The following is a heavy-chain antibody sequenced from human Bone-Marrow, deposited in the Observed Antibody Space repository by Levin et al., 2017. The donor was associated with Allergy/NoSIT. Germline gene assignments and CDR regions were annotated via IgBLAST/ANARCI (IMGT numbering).Heavy chain of an antibody. Sequence: ASVKVSCKASGYTFTNYDINWVRQATGQGLEWMGWVNPNSGNRGYAQKFQGRVTMTRDTSISTAYMELSSLTSEDTAVYYCAKVRSGGFSTYWGQGTLVTVSS. J-gene: IGHJ4*02. CDR1: GYTFTNYD. CDR2: VNPNSGNR. CDR3: AKVRSGGFSTY. V-gene: IGHV1-8*01.